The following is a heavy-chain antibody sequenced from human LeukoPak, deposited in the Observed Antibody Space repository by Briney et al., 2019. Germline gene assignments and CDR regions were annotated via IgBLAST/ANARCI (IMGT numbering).Heavy chain of an antibody. CDR3: ARDRDVVVVSAHYDAYDI. J-gene: IGHJ3*02. CDR2: ISGPATTT. CDR1: GFTLRDYY. V-gene: IGHV3-11*01. D-gene: IGHD2-15*01. Sequence: GGSLRLSCAASGFTLRDYYMIWIRQAPGKGLEWISSISGPATTTHYTDSVKGRFAISRDNADNSLYLQMDSLRAEDTAVYYCARDRDVVVVSAHYDAYDIWGQGTLVTVSS.